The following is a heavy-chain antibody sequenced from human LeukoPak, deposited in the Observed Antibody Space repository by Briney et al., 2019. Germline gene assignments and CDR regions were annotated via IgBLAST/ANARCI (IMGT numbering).Heavy chain of an antibody. CDR3: AKGSGLQYYFDY. V-gene: IGHV3-23*01. Sequence: PGGSLRLSCAATGFTFTNYAMTWVRQPPGKGLEWVSVISVTGTRTYYADSVEGRFTISRDNSKDTLYLQMNSLRAEDTAVYYCAKGSGLQYYFDYWGQGTLVTVSS. CDR1: GFTFTNYA. J-gene: IGHJ4*02. CDR2: ISVTGTRT. D-gene: IGHD2-21*01.